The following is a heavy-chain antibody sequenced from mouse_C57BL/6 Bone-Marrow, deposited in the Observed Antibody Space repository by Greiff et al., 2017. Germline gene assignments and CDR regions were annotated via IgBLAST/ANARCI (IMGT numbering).Heavy chain of an antibody. Sequence: VQLQQSGAELVKPGASVKLSCTASGFTFKDYYMHWVKQRPGQGLEWIGRIDPGDGETNYNPKFQGKATITADTSSNTAYLQLSSLTSEDTAVYYCARTVTTPYYAMGYRGQGTSATVAT. J-gene: IGHJ4*01. CDR2: IDPGDGET. D-gene: IGHD2-3*01. CDR1: GFTFKDYY. CDR3: ARTVTTPYYAMGY. V-gene: IGHV14-2*01.